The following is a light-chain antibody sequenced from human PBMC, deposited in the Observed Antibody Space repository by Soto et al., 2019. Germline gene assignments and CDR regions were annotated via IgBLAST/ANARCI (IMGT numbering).Light chain of an antibody. J-gene: IGKJ2*01. V-gene: IGKV3-20*01. CDR1: QSMKRRY. CDR2: AAS. CDR3: HQYDNTPQT. Sequence: EIVLMQSPGTLSLSPGERATLFCRASQSMKRRYLAWYQQKPGQAPRVLIYAASNRATGIPDRFSGSGSGTDFSLTISRLEPGDFAVYYCHQYDNTPQTFGQGTKVDIK.